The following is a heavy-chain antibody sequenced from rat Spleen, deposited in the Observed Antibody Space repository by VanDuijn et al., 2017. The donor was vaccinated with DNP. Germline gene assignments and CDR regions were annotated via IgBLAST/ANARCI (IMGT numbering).Heavy chain of an antibody. J-gene: IGHJ2*01. V-gene: IGHV5S13*01. CDR2: ITNSGGNT. D-gene: IGHD1-1*01. Sequence: EVQLVESGGGLVQPGRSLKLSCVVSGITLSNYGMAWVRQAPKKGLEWVATITNSGGNTYYRDSVKGRFTVSRDDARRTLYLQMDSLRSEDTATYYCARDSYSAPFDYWGQGVMVSVSS. CDR3: ARDSYSAPFDY. CDR1: GITLSNYG.